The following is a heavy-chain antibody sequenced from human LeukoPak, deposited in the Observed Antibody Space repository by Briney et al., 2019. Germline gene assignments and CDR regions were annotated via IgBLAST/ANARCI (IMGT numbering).Heavy chain of an antibody. D-gene: IGHD1-1*01. CDR2: ISYDGSNK. CDR1: GFTFSSYG. V-gene: IGHV3-30*18. Sequence: PGGSLRLSCAASGFTFSSYGMHWVRQAPGKGLEWVAVISYDGSNKYYADSVKGRFTISRDNSKNTLYLQMNSLRAEDTAVYYFAKEIWNDEYYYYGMDVWGKGTTVTVSS. J-gene: IGHJ6*04. CDR3: AKEIWNDEYYYYGMDV.